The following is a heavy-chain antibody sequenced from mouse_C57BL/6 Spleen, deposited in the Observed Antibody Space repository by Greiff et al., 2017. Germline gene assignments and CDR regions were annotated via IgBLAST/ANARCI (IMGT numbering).Heavy chain of an antibody. V-gene: IGHV1-5*01. Sequence: EVQLQQSGPVLSRPGASVKMSCKISGYTFTSSWMHWVKQRPGQGLEWIGAIYPGNSDTSYNQKFKGKAKLTAVTSASTAYMALSSLTNVDSAVYYCTRSGSIFFDYWGQGATLTVS. CDR2: IYPGNSDT. CDR3: TRSGSIFFDY. J-gene: IGHJ2*01. D-gene: IGHD1-1*01. CDR1: GYTFTSSW.